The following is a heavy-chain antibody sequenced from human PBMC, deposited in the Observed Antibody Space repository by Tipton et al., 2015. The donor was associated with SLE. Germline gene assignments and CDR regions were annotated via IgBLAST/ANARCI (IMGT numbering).Heavy chain of an antibody. CDR1: GFTFSSND. CDR2: IGRGGDT. CDR3: ARSGAAGYYFDY. V-gene: IGHV3-13*01. J-gene: IGHJ4*02. Sequence: SLRLSCAASGFTFSSNDMHWVRQPTGKGLEWVSAIGRGGDTYYSDSVKGRFTISRDNSKNTLYLQMNSLRAEDTAVYFCARSGAAGYYFDYWGQGTLVTVSS. D-gene: IGHD6-13*01.